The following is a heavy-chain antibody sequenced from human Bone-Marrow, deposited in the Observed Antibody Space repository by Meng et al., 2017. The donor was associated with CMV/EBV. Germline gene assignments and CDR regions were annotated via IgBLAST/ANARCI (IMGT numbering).Heavy chain of an antibody. CDR1: GYTFSIYG. J-gene: IGHJ6*02. CDR3: ARDERLAIFPPEGMDV. D-gene: IGHD3-9*01. V-gene: IGHV1-18*01. CDR2: ISAWDGNT. Sequence: ASVKVSCKTFGYTFSIYGISWVRQAPGQGLEWMGWISAWDGNTKYAQNFQGRVTVTTDTSTSTAYMELRSLRSDDTAVYYCARDERLAIFPPEGMDVWGQGTTVTVSS.